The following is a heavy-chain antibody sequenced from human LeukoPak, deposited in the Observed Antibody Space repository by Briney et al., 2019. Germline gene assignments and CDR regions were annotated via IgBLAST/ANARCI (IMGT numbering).Heavy chain of an antibody. V-gene: IGHV1-18*04. Sequence: ASVKVSCKASGYTSTSYGISWVRQAPGQGLEWMGWISAYNGNTNYAQKLQGRVTMTTDTSTSTAYMELRSLRSDDTAVYYCARTLGPPYYYGSGSYDFDYWGQGTLVTVSS. J-gene: IGHJ4*02. CDR2: ISAYNGNT. CDR1: GYTSTSYG. D-gene: IGHD3-10*01. CDR3: ARTLGPPYYYGSGSYDFDY.